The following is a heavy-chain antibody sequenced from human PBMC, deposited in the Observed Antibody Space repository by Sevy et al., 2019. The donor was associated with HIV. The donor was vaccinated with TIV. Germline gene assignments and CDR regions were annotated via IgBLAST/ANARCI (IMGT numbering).Heavy chain of an antibody. CDR1: GGSISSYY. Sequence: SETLSLTCSVSGGSISSYYWNWIRQPPGKGLEGIGYIYSSGSTNYNPSLKSRVTISVDMSKNQFSLKLSSVTAADTAVYYCARSHLAFCGGDCFSPYYFDSCGQGTLVTVSS. J-gene: IGHJ4*02. CDR3: ARSHLAFCGGDCFSPYYFDS. D-gene: IGHD2-21*01. V-gene: IGHV4-59*01. CDR2: IYSSGST.